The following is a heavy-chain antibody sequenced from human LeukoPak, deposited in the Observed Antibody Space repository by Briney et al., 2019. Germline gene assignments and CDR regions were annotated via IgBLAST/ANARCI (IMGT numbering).Heavy chain of an antibody. J-gene: IGHJ6*03. D-gene: IGHD2-2*01. CDR3: ARGRRGIVVPAAPSRRYYMDV. CDR2: ISSSSSYI. CDR1: GFTFSSYS. V-gene: IGHV3-21*01. Sequence: GGPLRLSCAASGFTFSSYSMNWVRQAPGKGLEWVSSISSSSSYIYYADSVKGRFTISRDNAKNSLYLQMNSLRAEDTAVYYCARGRRGIVVPAAPSRRYYMDVWGKGTTVTVSS.